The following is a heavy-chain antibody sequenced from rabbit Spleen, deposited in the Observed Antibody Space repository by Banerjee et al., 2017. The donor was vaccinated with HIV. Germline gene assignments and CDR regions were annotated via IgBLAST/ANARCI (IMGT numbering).Heavy chain of an antibody. J-gene: IGHJ4*01. V-gene: IGHV1S45*01. CDR3: ARESIYNGDADDKGFNL. CDR2: IDPIFTST. Sequence: QEQLVESGGGLVQPEGSLTLTCKASGFAFSRYGVSWVRQAPGKGLEWIGYIDPIFTSTYYASWAKGRFTVSKTSSTMVTLQMTSLTAADTATYFCARESIYNGDADDKGFNLWGPGTLVTVS. D-gene: IGHD6-1*01. CDR1: GFAFSRYG.